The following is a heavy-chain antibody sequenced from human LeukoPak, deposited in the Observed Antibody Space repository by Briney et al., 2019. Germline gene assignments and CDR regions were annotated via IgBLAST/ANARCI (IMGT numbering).Heavy chain of an antibody. CDR1: GSTFNYYA. D-gene: IGHD5-12*01. CDR3: AKDLFSGYNPEEFDY. J-gene: IGHJ4*02. Sequence: AGGSLRLSCVASGSTFNYYAMSWVRQAPGKGLEWVSSISVTGDSTKYGDSVKGRFTISRDNSKKTVYLQMNSLRAEDTAVYYCAKDLFSGYNPEEFDYWGQGTLVTVSS. V-gene: IGHV3-23*01. CDR2: ISVTGDST.